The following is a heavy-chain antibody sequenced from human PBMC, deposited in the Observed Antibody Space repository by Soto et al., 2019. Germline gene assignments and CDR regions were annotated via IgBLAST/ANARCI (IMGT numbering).Heavy chain of an antibody. J-gene: IGHJ4*02. CDR1: GFTFSSYA. Sequence: EVQLLESGGGLVQPGGSLRLSCAASGFTFSSYAMSWVRQAPGKGLEWVSAISGSGGSTYYADSVKGRFTISRDNSKNTLYLQINSLRAEDTAVYYCAKDRAVADSFDYWGQGTLVTVSS. V-gene: IGHV3-23*01. D-gene: IGHD6-19*01. CDR2: ISGSGGST. CDR3: AKDRAVADSFDY.